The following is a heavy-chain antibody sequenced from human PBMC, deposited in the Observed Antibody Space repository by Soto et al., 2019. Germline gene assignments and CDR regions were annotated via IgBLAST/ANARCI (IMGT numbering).Heavy chain of an antibody. CDR2: IWYDGSHK. Sequence: PGGSLRLSCAASGFTFSSYGMHWVRQAPGKGLEWVAVIWYDGSHKYYADSVKGRFTISRDNSKNTLYLQMNSLRAEDTAVYYCAKAVGAVTTTDAFDIWGQGTMVTVSS. V-gene: IGHV3-33*06. CDR3: AKAVGAVTTTDAFDI. D-gene: IGHD4-17*01. CDR1: GFTFSSYG. J-gene: IGHJ3*02.